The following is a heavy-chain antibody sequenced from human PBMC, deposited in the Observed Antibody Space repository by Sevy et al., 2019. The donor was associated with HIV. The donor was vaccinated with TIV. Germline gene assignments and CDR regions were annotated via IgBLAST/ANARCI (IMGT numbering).Heavy chain of an antibody. D-gene: IGHD3-10*01. V-gene: IGHV4-4*07. J-gene: IGHJ4*02. Sequence: SETLSLTCTVSGGSISSYYWSWIRQPAGKGLEWIGRIYTSGSTNYNPSLKSRVTMSVDTSKNQVSLKLSSVTAADTAVDYCAREVLLWFGELSPYYFDYWGQGTLVTVSS. CDR3: AREVLLWFGELSPYYFDY. CDR2: IYTSGST. CDR1: GGSISSYY.